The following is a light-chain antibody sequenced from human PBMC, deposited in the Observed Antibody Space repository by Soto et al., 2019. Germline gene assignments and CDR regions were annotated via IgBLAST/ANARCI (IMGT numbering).Light chain of an antibody. V-gene: IGLV4-69*01. CDR1: SGHSSYA. CDR2: LNSDGRH. CDR3: QTWGTGIVV. J-gene: IGLJ2*01. Sequence: QPVLTQSPSASASLGASVKLTCTLSSGHSSYAIAWHQQQPEKGPRYLMKLNSDGRHSKGDGIPDRFSGSSSGAERYLTLSSLQSEDEADYYCQTWGTGIVVFGGGTKLTVL.